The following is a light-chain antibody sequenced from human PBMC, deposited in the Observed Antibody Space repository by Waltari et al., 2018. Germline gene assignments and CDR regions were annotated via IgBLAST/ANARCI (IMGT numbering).Light chain of an antibody. CDR3: QQYSRD. J-gene: IGKJ2*01. CDR1: QSISNW. Sequence: DIQMTQSPSTLSASVGDRVTITCRASQSISNWLAWYQQKPGKAPKLLIYEASHLESGVPSRVSGSGSGTEFTLTISSLQPDDFATYYCQQYSRDFGQGTKLEIK. V-gene: IGKV1-5*03. CDR2: EAS.